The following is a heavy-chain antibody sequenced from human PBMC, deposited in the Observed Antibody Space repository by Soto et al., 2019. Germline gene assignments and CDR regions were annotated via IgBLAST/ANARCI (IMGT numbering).Heavy chain of an antibody. V-gene: IGHV4-31*03. D-gene: IGHD3-10*01. Sequence: TLALTCTVSGGSISSCCYYWSWIRQHPGKGLEWIGHIYDSGSAYYNPSLKSRVIISGDTSKNQFSLRLSSVTAADTAVYYCARDITTIRGVSYYYVDVWGKGTTVTVSS. J-gene: IGHJ6*03. CDR3: ARDITTIRGVSYYYVDV. CDR1: GGSISSCCYY. CDR2: IYDSGSA.